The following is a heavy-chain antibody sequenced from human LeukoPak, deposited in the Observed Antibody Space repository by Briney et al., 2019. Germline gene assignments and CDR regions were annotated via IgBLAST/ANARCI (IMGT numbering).Heavy chain of an antibody. CDR2: ISGSTT. Sequence: GGSLRLSCAASGFIFSNFGMSWVRQAPGKGLEWVSTISGSTTFYEDSVKGRFAISRDNSKNTLYLQMNSLRVDDTAVYYCARDFRAAMVSDWFDPWGQGTLVTVSS. D-gene: IGHD5-18*01. CDR1: GFIFSNFG. CDR3: ARDFRAAMVSDWFDP. V-gene: IGHV3-23*01. J-gene: IGHJ5*02.